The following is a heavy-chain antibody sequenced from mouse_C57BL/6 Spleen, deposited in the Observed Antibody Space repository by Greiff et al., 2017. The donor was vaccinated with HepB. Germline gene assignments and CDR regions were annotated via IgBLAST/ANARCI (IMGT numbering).Heavy chain of an antibody. CDR3: ASRDDYDGYYFDY. V-gene: IGHV1-72*01. CDR1: GYTFTSYW. D-gene: IGHD2-4*01. CDR2: IDPNSGGT. J-gene: IGHJ2*01. Sequence: QVQLQQPGAELVKPGASVKLSCKASGYTFTSYWMHWVKQRPGRGLEWIGRIDPNSGGTKYNEKFKSKATLTVDKPSSTAYMQLSSVTSEDSAVYYCASRDDYDGYYFDYWGQGTTLTVSS.